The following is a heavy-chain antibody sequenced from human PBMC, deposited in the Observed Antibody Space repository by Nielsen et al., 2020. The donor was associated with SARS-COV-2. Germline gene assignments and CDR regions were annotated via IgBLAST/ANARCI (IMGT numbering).Heavy chain of an antibody. V-gene: IGHV3-48*03. Sequence: GESLKISCAASGFIFSSYEMNWVRQAPGKGLEWVSYISSSGSAKYYADSVKGRFTISRDNSKNTLYLQMNSLRAEDTAIYYCARGAGRYWEATYFDYWGQGTLVTVSS. J-gene: IGHJ4*02. D-gene: IGHD3-10*01. CDR1: GFIFSSYE. CDR3: ARGAGRYWEATYFDY. CDR2: ISSSGSAK.